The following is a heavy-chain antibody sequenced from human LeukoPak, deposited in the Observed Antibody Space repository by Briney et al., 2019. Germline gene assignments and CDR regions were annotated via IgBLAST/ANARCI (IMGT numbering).Heavy chain of an antibody. J-gene: IGHJ4*02. Sequence: GASVKGSFKASGYTFSSNAISWVRQAPGQGLEWMGWISAYNGNTNYAQKLQGRVTMTTDTSTSTAYMELRSLRSDDTAVYYCARTGYSSSWLSSDDWGQGTLVTLSS. CDR1: GYTFSSNA. D-gene: IGHD6-13*01. CDR2: ISAYNGNT. V-gene: IGHV1-18*01. CDR3: ARTGYSSSWLSSDD.